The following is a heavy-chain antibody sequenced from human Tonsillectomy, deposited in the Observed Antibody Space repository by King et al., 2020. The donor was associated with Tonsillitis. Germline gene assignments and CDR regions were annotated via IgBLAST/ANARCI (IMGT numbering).Heavy chain of an antibody. D-gene: IGHD6-13*01. CDR3: AKDGAAAGTVDC. CDR2: ISSSSSYI. Sequence: VQLVESGGGLVKPGGSLRLSCAASGFTFSSYSMNWVRQAPGKGLEWVSSISSSSSYIYHADSVKGRFTISRDNAKNSLYLQMNSLRAEDTAEYYCAKDGAAAGTVDCWGQGTLVTVSS. J-gene: IGHJ4*02. V-gene: IGHV3-21*01. CDR1: GFTFSSYS.